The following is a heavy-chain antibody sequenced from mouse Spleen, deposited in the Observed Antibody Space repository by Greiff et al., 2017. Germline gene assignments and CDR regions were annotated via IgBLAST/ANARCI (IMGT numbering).Heavy chain of an antibody. J-gene: IGHJ3*01. CDR1: GYSFTGHF. CDR3: ARSLMITTGWFAY. CDR2: INPYNGDT. D-gene: IGHD2-4*01. V-gene: IGHV1-20*01. Sequence: VQLQQSGPELVKPGDSVKISCKASGYSFTGHFMNWVMQSHGKSLEWIGRINPYNGDTLYNQKFKGKATLTVDKSSSTAHMELRSLTSEDSAVYYCARSLMITTGWFAYWGQGTLVTVSA.